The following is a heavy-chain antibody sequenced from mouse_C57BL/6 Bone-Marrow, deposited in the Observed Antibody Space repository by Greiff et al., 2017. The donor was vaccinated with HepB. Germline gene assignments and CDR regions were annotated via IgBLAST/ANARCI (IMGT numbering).Heavy chain of an antibody. V-gene: IGHV2-3*01. CDR1: GFSLTSYG. J-gene: IGHJ4*01. Sequence: VKLQESGPGLVAPSQSLSITCTVSGFSLTSYGVSWVRQPPGKGLEWLGVIWGDGSTNYHSALISRLSISKDNSKSQVFLKLNSLQTDDTATYYCASMITTVYYYAMDYWGQGTSVTVSS. D-gene: IGHD2-4*01. CDR3: ASMITTVYYYAMDY. CDR2: IWGDGST.